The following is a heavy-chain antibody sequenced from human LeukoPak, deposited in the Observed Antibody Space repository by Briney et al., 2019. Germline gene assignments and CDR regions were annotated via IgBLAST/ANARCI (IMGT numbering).Heavy chain of an antibody. D-gene: IGHD3-10*01. CDR3: AKGGDGSGSFIDY. CDR2: ISWNSGSI. V-gene: IGHV3-9*03. CDR1: GFTFDDYA. J-gene: IGHJ4*02. Sequence: GGSLRLSCAASGFTFDDYAMHWVRQAPGKGLEWVSGISWNSGSIGYADSVKGRFTISRDNAKNSLYLQMNSLRAEDMALYYCAKGGDGSGSFIDYWGQGTLVTVSS.